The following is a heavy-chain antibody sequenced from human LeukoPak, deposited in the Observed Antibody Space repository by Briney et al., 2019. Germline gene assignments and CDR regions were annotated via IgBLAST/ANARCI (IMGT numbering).Heavy chain of an antibody. CDR2: IYPGDSDT. V-gene: IGHV5-51*01. Sequence: GESLEISRQGSGSTFTSYWIGWVGQLPGKGLEWMGIIYPGDSDTRYSPSFQGQVTISADKSISTAYLQWSSLKASDTAMYYCARRSGSGWSPFDYWGQGTLVTVSS. CDR3: ARRSGSGWSPFDY. CDR1: GSTFTSYW. J-gene: IGHJ4*02. D-gene: IGHD6-19*01.